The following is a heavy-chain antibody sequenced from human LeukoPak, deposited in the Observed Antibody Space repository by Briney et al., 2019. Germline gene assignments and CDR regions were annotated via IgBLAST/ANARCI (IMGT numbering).Heavy chain of an antibody. Sequence: GASVKVSCKASGGTFSSYAISWVRQAPGQGLEWMGRIIPIFGIANYAQKFQGRVTITAHQSTSTAYMELSSLRSEDTAVYYCAREVVTTSRNWFAPWGQGTLVTVSS. CDR2: IIPIFGIA. V-gene: IGHV1-69*04. D-gene: IGHD4-11*01. J-gene: IGHJ5*02. CDR3: AREVVTTSRNWFAP. CDR1: GGTFSSYA.